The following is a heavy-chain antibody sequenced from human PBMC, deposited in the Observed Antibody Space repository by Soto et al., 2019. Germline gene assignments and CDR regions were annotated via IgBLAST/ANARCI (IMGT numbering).Heavy chain of an antibody. J-gene: IGHJ6*02. CDR2: ISGYNGNT. CDR3: SRFIMVGGWFDPNYYHGMDV. Sequence: QVQLVQSGAEVKKPGASVTVSCKTSGYTFSNYGINWVRQASGQGLEWMGWISGYNGNTNYAQTVQGRVTMTTDTTTGTVYMELRSLKSDDTAIYYCSRFIMVGGWFDPNYYHGMDVWGQGTTVTVSS. D-gene: IGHD6-19*01. V-gene: IGHV1-18*01. CDR1: GYTFSNYG.